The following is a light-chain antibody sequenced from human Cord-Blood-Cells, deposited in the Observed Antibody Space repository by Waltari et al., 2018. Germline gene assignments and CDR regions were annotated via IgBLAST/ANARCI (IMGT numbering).Light chain of an antibody. CDR3: QQYGSSPPLFT. J-gene: IGKJ3*01. CDR1: QSVSSSY. Sequence: EIVLTQSPGTLSLSPGERATLSCRASQSVSSSYLAWDQQKPGQDPRLLIYGASSRATGIPDRFSGSGSGTDFTLTISRLEPEDFAVYYCQQYGSSPPLFTFGPGTKVDIK. V-gene: IGKV3-20*01. CDR2: GAS.